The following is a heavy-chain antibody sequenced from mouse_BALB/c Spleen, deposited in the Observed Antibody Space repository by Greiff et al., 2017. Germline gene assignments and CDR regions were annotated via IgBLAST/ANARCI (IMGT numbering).Heavy chain of an antibody. V-gene: IGHV5-12-2*01. J-gene: IGHJ4*01. CDR2: ISNGGGST. Sequence: EVNVVESGGGLVQPGGSLKLSCAASGFTFSSYTMSWVRQTPEKRLEWVAYISNGGGSTYYPDTVKGRFTISRDNAKNTLYLQMSSLKSEDTAMYYCARHDWDEAMDYWGQGTSVTVSS. D-gene: IGHD4-1*01. CDR3: ARHDWDEAMDY. CDR1: GFTFSSYT.